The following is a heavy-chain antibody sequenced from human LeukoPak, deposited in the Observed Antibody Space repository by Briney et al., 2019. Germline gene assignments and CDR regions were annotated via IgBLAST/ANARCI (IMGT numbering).Heavy chain of an antibody. Sequence: PSQTLSLTCTVSGGSISSGEYYWSWIRQPPGKGLEWIGYIYYSGSTYYNPSLKSRVTISVDTSKNQFSLKLSSVTAADTAVYYCATGPQRGYSYRNYYYGMDVWGQGTTVTVSS. D-gene: IGHD5-18*01. J-gene: IGHJ6*02. CDR1: GGSISSGEYY. CDR3: ATGPQRGYSYRNYYYGMDV. CDR2: IYYSGST. V-gene: IGHV4-30-4*01.